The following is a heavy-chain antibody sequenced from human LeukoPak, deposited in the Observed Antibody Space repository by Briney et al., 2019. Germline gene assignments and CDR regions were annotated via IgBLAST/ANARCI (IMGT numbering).Heavy chain of an antibody. V-gene: IGHV4-34*01. J-gene: IGHJ4*02. Sequence: ASETLSLTCAVYGGSFSGYYWSWIRQPPGKGLEWIGEINHSGSTNYNPSLKSRVTISVDTSKNQFSLKLSSVTAADTAVYYCARRRYGSGSYYNLPRQTPFDYWGQGTLVTVSS. CDR2: INHSGST. D-gene: IGHD3-10*01. CDR1: GGSFSGYY. CDR3: ARRRYGSGSYYNLPRQTPFDY.